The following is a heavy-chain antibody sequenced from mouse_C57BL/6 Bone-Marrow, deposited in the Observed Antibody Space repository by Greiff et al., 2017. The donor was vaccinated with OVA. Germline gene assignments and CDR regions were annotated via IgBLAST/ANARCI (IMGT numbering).Heavy chain of an antibody. Sequence: QVQLQQPGAELVKPGASVKMSCKASGYTFTSYWITWVKQRPGQGLEWIGDIYPGSGGTNYNEKFKSKATLTVDKSSSTAYMHISSLPSEDSAVYYCARGTTVVSAKNYWGQGTTLTVSS. CDR1: GYTFTSYW. CDR3: ARGTTVVSAKNY. D-gene: IGHD1-1*01. J-gene: IGHJ2*01. CDR2: IYPGSGGT. V-gene: IGHV1-55*01.